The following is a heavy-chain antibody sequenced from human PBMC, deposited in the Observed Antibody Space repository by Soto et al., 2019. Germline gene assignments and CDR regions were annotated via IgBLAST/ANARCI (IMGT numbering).Heavy chain of an antibody. CDR1: GFTFSSYA. V-gene: IGHV3-23*01. Sequence: GGSLRLSCAASGFTFSSYAMSWVRQAPGKGLEWVSAISGSGGSTYYADSVKGRFTISRDNSKNTLYLQMNSLRAEDTAVYYCANLKVGALMQWLNPDDAFDIWGQGTMVTVSS. CDR2: ISGSGGST. J-gene: IGHJ3*02. D-gene: IGHD6-19*01. CDR3: ANLKVGALMQWLNPDDAFDI.